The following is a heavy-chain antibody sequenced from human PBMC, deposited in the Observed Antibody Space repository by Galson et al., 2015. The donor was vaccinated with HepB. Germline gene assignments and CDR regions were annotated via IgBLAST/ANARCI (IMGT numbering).Heavy chain of an antibody. J-gene: IGHJ4*02. CDR1: GYMFIGYY. Sequence: SVKVSCKASGYMFIGYYMHWVRQAPGQGLEWMGRISADSGSTDYAQKFEGRFTMTRDRSISAVYMELRGLTSDDTAVYYCARDVRPDFWGQGTLVTVST. CDR2: ISADSGST. V-gene: IGHV1-2*06. CDR3: ARDVRPDF.